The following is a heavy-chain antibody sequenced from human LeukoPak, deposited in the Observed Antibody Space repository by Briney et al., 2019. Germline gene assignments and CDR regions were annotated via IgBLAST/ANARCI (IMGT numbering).Heavy chain of an antibody. Sequence: GTSVKVSCKASGFTFTSSAVQWVRQARGQRLEWIGWIVVGSGNTNYAQKFQERVTITRDMSTSTAYTELSSLRSEDTAVYYCAAEPRGSGTRWFDPWGQGTLVTVSS. CDR2: IVVGSGNT. CDR3: AAEPRGSGTRWFDP. CDR1: GFTFTSSA. J-gene: IGHJ5*02. D-gene: IGHD3-10*01. V-gene: IGHV1-58*01.